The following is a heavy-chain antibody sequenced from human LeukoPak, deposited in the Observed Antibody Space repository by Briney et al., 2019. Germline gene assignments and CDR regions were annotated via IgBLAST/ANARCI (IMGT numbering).Heavy chain of an antibody. J-gene: IGHJ4*02. D-gene: IGHD1-26*01. Sequence: TGGSLRLSCAASGFTFSSYWMHWVRQAPGKGLVWVSRINSDGSSTSYADSVKGRFTISRDNAKNTLYLQMNSLRAEDTAVYYCARVGIVGATGGFDYWGQGTLVTVSS. CDR1: GFTFSSYW. CDR2: INSDGSST. CDR3: ARVGIVGATGGFDY. V-gene: IGHV3-74*01.